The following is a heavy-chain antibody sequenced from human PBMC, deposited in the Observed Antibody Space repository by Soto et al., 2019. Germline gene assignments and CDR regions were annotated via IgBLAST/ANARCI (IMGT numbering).Heavy chain of an antibody. V-gene: IGHV4-34*01. Sequence: SETLSLTCAVYGGSFSGYYWSWIRQPPGKGLEWIGEINHSGSTNYNPSLKSRVTISVDTSKNQFSLKLSSVTAADTAVYYCARVLGEQQLAHGYYFDYWGQGTLVTVSS. J-gene: IGHJ4*02. D-gene: IGHD6-13*01. CDR2: INHSGST. CDR1: GGSFSGYY. CDR3: ARVLGEQQLAHGYYFDY.